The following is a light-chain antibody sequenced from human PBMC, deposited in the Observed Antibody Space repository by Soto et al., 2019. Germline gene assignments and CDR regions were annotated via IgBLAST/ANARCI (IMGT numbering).Light chain of an antibody. Sequence: DIQMTQSPPSVSASVGDRVTITCRASQGISSRLAWYQQKPGKAPNLLIYAASRLQSGVPSRFSGTGSGTDFTLTISSLQPEDFAIYYCQQADSFPLTFGGGTKVEVK. CDR1: QGISSR. J-gene: IGKJ4*01. CDR2: AAS. CDR3: QQADSFPLT. V-gene: IGKV1-12*01.